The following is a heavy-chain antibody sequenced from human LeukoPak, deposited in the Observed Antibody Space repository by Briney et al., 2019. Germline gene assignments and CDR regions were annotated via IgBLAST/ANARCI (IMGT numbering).Heavy chain of an antibody. CDR3: ARGVTYYDFWSGYSAKPYYYMDV. Sequence: ASVKVSCKVSGYTLTELSMHWVRQAPGKGLEWMGGFDPEDGETIYAQKFQGRVTMTRDMSTSTVYMELSSLRSEDTAVYYCARGVTYYDFWSGYSAKPYYYMDVWGKGTTVTVSS. J-gene: IGHJ6*03. D-gene: IGHD3-3*01. CDR2: FDPEDGET. CDR1: GYTLTELS. V-gene: IGHV1-24*01.